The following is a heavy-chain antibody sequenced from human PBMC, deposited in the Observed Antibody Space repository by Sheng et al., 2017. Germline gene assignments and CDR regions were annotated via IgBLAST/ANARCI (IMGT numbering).Heavy chain of an antibody. D-gene: IGHD3-22*01. CDR3: ARDRDYYDSSGYYSVFDP. V-gene: IGHV3-21*01. CDR2: ISSSSSYI. CDR1: GFTFSSYS. Sequence: EVQLVESGGGLVKPGGSLRLSCAASGFTFSSYSMNWVRQAPGKGLEWVSSISSSSSYIYYADSVKGRFTISRDNAKNSLYLQMNSLRAEDTAVYYCARDRDYYDSSGYYSVFDPWGQGTLVTVSS. J-gene: IGHJ5*02.